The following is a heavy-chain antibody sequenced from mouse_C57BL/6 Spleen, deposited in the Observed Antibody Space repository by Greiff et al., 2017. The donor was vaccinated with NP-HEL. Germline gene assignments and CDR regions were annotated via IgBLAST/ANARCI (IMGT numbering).Heavy chain of an antibody. V-gene: IGHV1-18*01. CDR2: INPNNGGT. CDR3: AAGSSSLWYFDV. J-gene: IGHJ1*03. Sequence: EVQLQQSGPELVKPGASVKIPCKASGYTFTDYNMDWVKQSHGKSLEWIGDINPNNGGTIYNQKFKGKATLTVDKSSSTAYMELRSLTSEDTAVYYCAAGSSSLWYFDVWGTGTTVTVSS. D-gene: IGHD1-1*01. CDR1: GYTFTDYN.